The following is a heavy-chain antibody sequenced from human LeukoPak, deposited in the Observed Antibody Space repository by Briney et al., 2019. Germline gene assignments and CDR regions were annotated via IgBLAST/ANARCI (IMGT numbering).Heavy chain of an antibody. CDR2: IYYSGST. V-gene: IGHV4-61*08. J-gene: IGHJ4*02. CDR1: GGSISSGGYY. Sequence: SETLSLTCTVSGGSISSGGYYWSWIRQPPGKGLEWIGYIYYSGSTNYNPSLESRVTISVDTSKNQFSLKLSSVTAADTAVYYCARDFEGGHDYWGQGTLVTVSS. D-gene: IGHD3-9*01. CDR3: ARDFEGGHDY.